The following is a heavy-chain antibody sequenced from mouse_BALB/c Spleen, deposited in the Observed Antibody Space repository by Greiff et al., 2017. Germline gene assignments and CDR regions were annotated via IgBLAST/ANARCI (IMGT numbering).Heavy chain of an antibody. CDR3: ARSAYRGAMDY. CDR1: GYTFTSYW. D-gene: IGHD2-10*01. J-gene: IGHJ4*01. V-gene: IGHV1-7*01. Sequence: VKLVESGAELAKPGASVKMSCKASGYTFTSYWMHWVKQRPGQGLEWIGYINPSTGYTEYNQKFKDKATLTADKSSSTAYMQLSSLTSDDSAVYYCARSAYRGAMDYWGQGTSVTVSS. CDR2: INPSTGYT.